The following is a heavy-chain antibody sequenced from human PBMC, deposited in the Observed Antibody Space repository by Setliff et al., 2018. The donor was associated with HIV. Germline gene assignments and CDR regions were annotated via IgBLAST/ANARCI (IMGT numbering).Heavy chain of an antibody. V-gene: IGHV4-61*02. D-gene: IGHD1-1*01. CDR1: GGSISSGTYY. J-gene: IGHJ6*02. Sequence: PSETLSLTCTVSGGSISSGTYYWSWVRQPAGKGLEWIGSIYTSGSTNYNPSLKSRVTISLDTSKNQFSLKLSSVTAADTAVYYCARENGRTTSYYYYGMDVWGQGTTVTVSS. CDR2: IYTSGST. CDR3: ARENGRTTSYYYYGMDV.